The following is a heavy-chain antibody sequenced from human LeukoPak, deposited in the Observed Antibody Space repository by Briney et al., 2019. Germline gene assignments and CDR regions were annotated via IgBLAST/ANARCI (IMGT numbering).Heavy chain of an antibody. Sequence: SETLSLTCTVSGDSISTNNYYWGWIRQPPGKGLEWIGNIYYSGSTYYNPSLKSRVTISADTSGNQFSLKLNSVTAADTAMYYCTRRRGGSALVDPWGQGTLVTVSS. J-gene: IGHJ5*02. D-gene: IGHD5-18*01. CDR3: TRRRGGSALVDP. V-gene: IGHV4-39*01. CDR1: GDSISTNNYY. CDR2: IYYSGST.